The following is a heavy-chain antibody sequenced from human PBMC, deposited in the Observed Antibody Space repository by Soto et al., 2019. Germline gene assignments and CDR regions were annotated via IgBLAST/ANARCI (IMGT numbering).Heavy chain of an antibody. V-gene: IGHV4-30-4*01. J-gene: IGHJ4*02. Sequence: SETLSLTCTVSGGSISNADYYWSWVRQPPGKGLEWIGYIYYSGSTYYNPSLKSRVTISLDTSKNQFSLKLSSVTAADTAVYYCASFLLVSFPFYRFDFWGQGTQVTVSS. D-gene: IGHD1-26*01. CDR2: IYYSGST. CDR3: ASFLLVSFPFYRFDF. CDR1: GGSISNADYY.